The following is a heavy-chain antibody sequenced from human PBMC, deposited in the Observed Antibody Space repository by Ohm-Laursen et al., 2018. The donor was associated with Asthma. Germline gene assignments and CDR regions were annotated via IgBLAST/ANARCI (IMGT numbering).Heavy chain of an antibody. D-gene: IGHD3-10*01. CDR1: GFTFSSYA. V-gene: IGHV3-23*01. Sequence: SLRLSCAASGFTFSSYAMSWVRQAPGKGLEWVSAISGSGGSTYYADSVKGRFTISRDNSKNTLYLQMNSLRAEDTAVYYCAQTKYSKYYYGSGSYYFDYWGQGTLVTVSS. CDR3: AQTKYSKYYYGSGSYYFDY. CDR2: ISGSGGST. J-gene: IGHJ4*02.